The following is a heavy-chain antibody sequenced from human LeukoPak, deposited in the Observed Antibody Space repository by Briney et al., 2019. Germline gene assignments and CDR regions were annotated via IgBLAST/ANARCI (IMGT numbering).Heavy chain of an antibody. CDR1: GYTFTSYG. D-gene: IGHD3-9*01. CDR2: ISAYNGNT. CDR3: ARDKVGGYFDWSYYYYGMDV. Sequence: ASVKVSCKASGYTFTSYGISWVRQAPGQGREWMGWISAYNGNTNYAQKLQGRVTMTTDTSTSTAYMELRSLRSDDTAVYYCARDKVGGYFDWSYYYYGMDVWGQGTTVTVSS. V-gene: IGHV1-18*01. J-gene: IGHJ6*02.